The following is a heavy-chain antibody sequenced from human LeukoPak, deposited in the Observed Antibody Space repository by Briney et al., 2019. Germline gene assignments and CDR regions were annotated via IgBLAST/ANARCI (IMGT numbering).Heavy chain of an antibody. V-gene: IGHV1-69*06. D-gene: IGHD1-26*01. CDR3: ARIVLGAFNWFDP. J-gene: IGHJ5*02. Sequence: ASVKVSCKPSGGTFSSYAIHWVRQAPGQGLEWMGGIIPISATVNYAQKFQGRVAITADRSTTTAYMELSSLRSDDTAVYFCARIVLGAFNWFDPWGQGTLVTVSS. CDR1: GGTFSSYA. CDR2: IIPISATV.